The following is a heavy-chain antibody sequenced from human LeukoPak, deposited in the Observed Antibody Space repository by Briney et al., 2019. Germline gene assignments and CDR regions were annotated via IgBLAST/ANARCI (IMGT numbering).Heavy chain of an antibody. CDR1: GGSISSYY. J-gene: IGHJ4*02. CDR3: ARDRRNWNYDYFDY. Sequence: PSETLSLTXTVSGGSISSYYWSWIWQPPGKGLEWIGYIYYSGSTNYNPSLKSRVTISVDTSKNQFSLKLSSVTAADTAVYYCARDRRNWNYDYFDYWGQGTLVTVSS. CDR2: IYYSGST. V-gene: IGHV4-59*01. D-gene: IGHD1-7*01.